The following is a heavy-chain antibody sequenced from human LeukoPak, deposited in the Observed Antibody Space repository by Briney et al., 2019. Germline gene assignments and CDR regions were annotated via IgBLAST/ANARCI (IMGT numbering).Heavy chain of an antibody. J-gene: IGHJ4*02. CDR1: GYTFTSYG. D-gene: IGHD3-22*01. CDR2: ISAYNGNT. CDR3: ARDQCYYESSGFDY. V-gene: IGHV1-18*01. Sequence: ASVTLSCKASGYTFTSYGVSWVRQAPGQGLEWMGWISAYNGNTNYAQKVQGRVTMSTDTATSTEYMELRSLRSDDTAVYYCARDQCYYESSGFDYWGQGTLVTVSS.